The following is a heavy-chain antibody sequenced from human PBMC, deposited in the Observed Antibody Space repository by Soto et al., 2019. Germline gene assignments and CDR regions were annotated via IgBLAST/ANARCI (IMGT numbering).Heavy chain of an antibody. CDR3: AKDRGGSGAFDI. V-gene: IGHV3-48*01. J-gene: IGHJ3*02. Sequence: EGQLVEFGGGLVKPGGSLRLSCAASGFSFSIYSYNWVRQAPGKGLEWLSYISPAGSSIYYADSVKGRFTIPRDSARDSVYLQMNSLRAEDTALYYCAKDRGGSGAFDIWGQGTMVTVSS. D-gene: IGHD3-10*01. CDR2: ISPAGSSI. CDR1: GFSFSIYS.